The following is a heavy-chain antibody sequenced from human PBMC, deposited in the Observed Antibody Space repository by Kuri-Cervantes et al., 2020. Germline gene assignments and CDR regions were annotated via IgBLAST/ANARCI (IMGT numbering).Heavy chain of an antibody. D-gene: IGHD3-10*01. CDR2: ISYDGSKK. CDR1: GFTFSNYG. V-gene: IGHV3-30*18. Sequence: GESLKISCAASGFTFSNYGMHWVRQAPGKGLEWVAVISYDGSKKDYVDSLKGRFTISRDNSKNMLYLQMNSLRTEDTAVYYCAKDPWLMGFGEDLDYWGQGTLVTVSS. J-gene: IGHJ4*02. CDR3: AKDPWLMGFGEDLDY.